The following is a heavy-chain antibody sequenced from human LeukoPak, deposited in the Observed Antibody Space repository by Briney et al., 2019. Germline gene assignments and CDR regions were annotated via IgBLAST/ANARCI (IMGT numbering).Heavy chain of an antibody. CDR3: ARSHPHSSGYYYVNYGGGNYFDY. CDR2: IKQDGSEK. J-gene: IGHJ4*02. V-gene: IGHV3-7*01. CDR1: GFTFSSYW. D-gene: IGHD3-22*01. Sequence: GGSLRLSCAASGFTFSSYWMSWVRQAPGKGLEWVANIKQDGSEKYYVDSVKGRFTISRDNAKNSLYLQMNSLRAEDTAVYYCARSHPHSSGYYYVNYGGGNYFDYWGQGTLVTVSS.